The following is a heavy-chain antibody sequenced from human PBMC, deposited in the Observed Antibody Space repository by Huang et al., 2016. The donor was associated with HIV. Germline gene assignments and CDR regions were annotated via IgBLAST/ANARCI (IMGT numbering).Heavy chain of an antibody. CDR1: GFTLSDYS. CDR3: ARFGKRLPMLRGEDVIGDI. J-gene: IGHJ3*02. CDR2: ISYDVNDK. D-gene: IGHD3-10*01. V-gene: IGHV3-30-3*01. Sequence: QVQLVESGGGVVQPGRSLRLSCAASGFTLSDYSIHWVRQAPGKGLEWLELISYDVNDKFFSDSVRGLFTISRDNFNNPLYLQMNSLRHEDTAMYYCARFGKRLPMLRGEDVIGDIWGQGTMVIVSS.